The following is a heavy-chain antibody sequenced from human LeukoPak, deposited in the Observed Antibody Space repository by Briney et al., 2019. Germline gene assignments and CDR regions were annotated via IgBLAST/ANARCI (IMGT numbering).Heavy chain of an antibody. CDR1: GYTFTSYY. J-gene: IGHJ6*02. Sequence: ASVKVSCKASGYTFTSYYMHWVRQAPGQGLEWMGIINPSGGSTSYAQKFQGRVTMTRDTSTSTVYMELSSLRSEDTAVYYCARGHCSSTSCSYYYYGMDVWGQGTTATVSS. CDR2: INPSGGST. CDR3: ARGHCSSTSCSYYYYGMDV. V-gene: IGHV1-46*01. D-gene: IGHD2-2*01.